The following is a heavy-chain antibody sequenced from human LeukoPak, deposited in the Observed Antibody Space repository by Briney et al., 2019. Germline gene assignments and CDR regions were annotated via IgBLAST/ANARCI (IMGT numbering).Heavy chain of an antibody. J-gene: IGHJ5*02. D-gene: IGHD3-9*01. CDR3: ARLGGDYYDILTGPAMDNWFDP. Sequence: SETLSLTCTVSGGSISSYYWSWIRQPPGKGLEWIGYIYYSGSTNYNPSLKSRVTISVDTSKNQFSLKLSSVTAADTAVYYCARLGGDYYDILTGPAMDNWFDPWGQGTLVTVSS. V-gene: IGHV4-59*08. CDR1: GGSISSYY. CDR2: IYYSGST.